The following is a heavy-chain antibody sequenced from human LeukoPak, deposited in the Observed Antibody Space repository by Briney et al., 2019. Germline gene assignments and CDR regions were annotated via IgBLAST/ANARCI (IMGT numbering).Heavy chain of an antibody. J-gene: IGHJ4*02. D-gene: IGHD5-12*01. CDR2: ISGSGGST. CDR3: AKGEKWLRFPYYFDY. Sequence: GGSLRLSCAASGFTFSSYAMSWVRQAPGKGLEWVSAISGSGGSTYYADSVKGRLTISRDNSKNTLYLQMNSLRAEDTAVYYCAKGEKWLRFPYYFDYWGQGTLVTVSS. CDR1: GFTFSSYA. V-gene: IGHV3-23*01.